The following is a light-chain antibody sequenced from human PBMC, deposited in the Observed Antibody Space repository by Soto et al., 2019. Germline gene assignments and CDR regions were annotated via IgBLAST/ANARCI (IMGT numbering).Light chain of an antibody. CDR2: KAS. CDR3: QQYNSYWGYT. CDR1: QSISSW. Sequence: DIQMTQSPSTLSASVGDRVTISCRASQSISSWLAWYQQKPGKAPKLLIYKASSLESEVPSRFSGSGSGTEFTLTISRLQPDDFATYYCQQYNSYWGYTFGQGTKLEIK. V-gene: IGKV1-5*03. J-gene: IGKJ2*01.